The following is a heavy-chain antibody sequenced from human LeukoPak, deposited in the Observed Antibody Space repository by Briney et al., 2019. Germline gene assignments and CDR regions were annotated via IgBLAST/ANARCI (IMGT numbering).Heavy chain of an antibody. CDR3: ARGGAPVVITYFGFDY. J-gene: IGHJ4*02. V-gene: IGHV4-59*01. D-gene: IGHD3-22*01. Sequence: SETLSLTCTVSGASISGYFWSWIRQPPGKGLEWIGYISSSGSTNYNPSLKSRVTISVDTSKNQFSLKLSSVTAADTAVYYCARGGAPVVITYFGFDYWGQGTLVTVSS. CDR2: ISSSGST. CDR1: GASISGYF.